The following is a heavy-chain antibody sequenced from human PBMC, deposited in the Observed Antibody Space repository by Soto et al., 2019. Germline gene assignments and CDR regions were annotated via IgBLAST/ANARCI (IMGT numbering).Heavy chain of an antibody. Sequence: SGPTLVNPTQTLTLTCTFSGFSLSTSGVGVGWIRQPPGKALEWLALIYWDDDKRYSPSLKSRLTITKDTSKNQVVLTMTNMDPVDTATYYCAHNSRHLDYDFWSGYHQAFDYWGQGTLVTVSS. CDR2: IYWDDDK. V-gene: IGHV2-5*02. D-gene: IGHD3-3*01. J-gene: IGHJ4*02. CDR1: GFSLSTSGVG. CDR3: AHNSRHLDYDFWSGYHQAFDY.